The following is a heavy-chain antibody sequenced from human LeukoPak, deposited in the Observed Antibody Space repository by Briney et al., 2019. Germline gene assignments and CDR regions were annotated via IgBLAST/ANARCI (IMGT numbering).Heavy chain of an antibody. CDR3: AKQIWFGELLFLTIDY. V-gene: IGHV3-23*01. Sequence: SGGSLRLSCAASGFTFSSYAMSWVRQAPGKGLEWVSAISGSGGSTYYADSVEGRFTISRDNSKNTLYLQMNSLRAEDTAVYYCAKQIWFGELLFLTIDYWGQGTLVTVSS. D-gene: IGHD3-10*01. CDR2: ISGSGGST. CDR1: GFTFSSYA. J-gene: IGHJ4*02.